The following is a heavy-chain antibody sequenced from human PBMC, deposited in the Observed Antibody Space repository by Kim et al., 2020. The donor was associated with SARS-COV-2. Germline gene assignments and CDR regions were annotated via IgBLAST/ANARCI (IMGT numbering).Heavy chain of an antibody. CDR1: GGSFSGYY. Sequence: SETLSLTCAVYGGSFSGYYWSWIRQPPGKGLEWIGEINHSGSTNYNPSLKSRVTISVDTSKNQFSLKLSSVTAADTAVYYCARGRSSSWSWGYYYYYMDVWGKGTTVTVSS. CDR2: INHSGST. CDR3: ARGRSSSWSWGYYYYYMDV. J-gene: IGHJ6*03. V-gene: IGHV4-34*01. D-gene: IGHD6-13*01.